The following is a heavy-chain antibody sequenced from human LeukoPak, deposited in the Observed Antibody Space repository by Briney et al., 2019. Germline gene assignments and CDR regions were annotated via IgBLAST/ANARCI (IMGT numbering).Heavy chain of an antibody. J-gene: IGHJ4*02. Sequence: PSETLSLTCTVSGGSTSSSSFYWGWIRQPPGKGLECIGRISISGRTYYNPSLQSRVTISVDTSKNQFSLRLSSVTAADTAVYYCARLRAYYYDSSGYYNFDFWGQGTLVTVSS. CDR3: ARLRAYYYDSSGYYNFDF. CDR1: GGSTSSSSFY. V-gene: IGHV4-39*01. CDR2: ISISGRT. D-gene: IGHD3-22*01.